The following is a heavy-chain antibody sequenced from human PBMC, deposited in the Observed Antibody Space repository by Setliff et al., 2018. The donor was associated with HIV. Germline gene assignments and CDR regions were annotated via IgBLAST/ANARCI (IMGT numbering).Heavy chain of an antibody. J-gene: IGHJ5*02. CDR3: ARVPHQTVGPTTLLYHFDP. CDR2: IFRSGST. CDR1: GYSINNGYY. D-gene: IGHD1-26*01. Sequence: PSQTLSLTCTVSGYSINNGYYWAWIRQPPGKGLEGIGSIFRSGSTYYNPSLKSRVTISIDTSKNQFSLKMTSVTAADTAVFYCARVPHQTVGPTTLLYHFDPWGQGTPVTVSS. V-gene: IGHV4-38-2*02.